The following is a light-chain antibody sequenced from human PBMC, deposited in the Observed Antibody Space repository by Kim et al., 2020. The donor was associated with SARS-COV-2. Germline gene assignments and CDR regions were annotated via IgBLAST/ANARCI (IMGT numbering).Light chain of an antibody. CDR2: QDS. J-gene: IGLJ2*01. CDR1: KLGDKY. Sequence: SVSPGQTASMTCSGDKLGDKYACWYQQKPGQSPVPVIYQDSKRPSGIPERFSGSNSGNTATLTISGTQAMDEADYYCQAWDSSSVVFGGGTQLTVL. V-gene: IGLV3-1*01. CDR3: QAWDSSSVV.